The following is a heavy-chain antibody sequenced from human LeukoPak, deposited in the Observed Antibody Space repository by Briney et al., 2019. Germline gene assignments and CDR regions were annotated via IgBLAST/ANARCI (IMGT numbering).Heavy chain of an antibody. CDR2: ISSSGSTI. J-gene: IGHJ4*02. V-gene: IGHV3-48*03. D-gene: IGHD1-1*01. CDR1: GFTFSSYE. Sequence: PGGSLRLSCAASGFTFSSYEMNWVRQAPGKGLEWVSYISSSGSTIYYADSVKGRFTISRDNSKNTLYLQMNSLRAEDTAVYYCADWNDYAYWGQGTLVTVSS. CDR3: ADWNDYAY.